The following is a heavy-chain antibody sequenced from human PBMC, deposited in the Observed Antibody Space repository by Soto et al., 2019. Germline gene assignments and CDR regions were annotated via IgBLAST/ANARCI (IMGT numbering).Heavy chain of an antibody. J-gene: IGHJ5*02. V-gene: IGHV4-61*08. Sequence: PSETLSLTCTVSGGSVRSGDCYWSWIRQPPGKGLEWIGNIYYSGTIDYSPSLKSRVTISVDASKNQFSLKLSSVTAADTAVYSCARHLAVSGTFNWFDPWGQGTLVTVSS. CDR2: IYYSGTI. D-gene: IGHD6-13*01. CDR1: GGSVRSGDCY. CDR3: ARHLAVSGTFNWFDP.